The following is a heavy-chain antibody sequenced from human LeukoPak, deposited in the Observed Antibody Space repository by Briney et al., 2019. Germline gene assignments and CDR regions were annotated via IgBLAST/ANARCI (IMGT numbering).Heavy chain of an antibody. CDR1: GGSFSHYY. J-gene: IGHJ6*03. Sequence: PSETLSLTCAVYGGSFSHYYWSWIRQSPGMGLEWIGEINDSGTINYNPSLISRVTISVDKSKNQFSLKLTSATAADTAVYYCARRWNYGRNYYIDVWGKGATVSVSS. CDR2: INDSGTI. V-gene: IGHV4-34*01. CDR3: ARRWNYGRNYYIDV. D-gene: IGHD1-7*01.